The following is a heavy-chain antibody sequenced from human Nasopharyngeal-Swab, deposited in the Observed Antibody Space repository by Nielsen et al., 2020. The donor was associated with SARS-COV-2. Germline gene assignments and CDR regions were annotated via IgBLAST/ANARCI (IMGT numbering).Heavy chain of an antibody. V-gene: IGHV1-69*13. CDR2: IIPIIGTA. Sequence: SVKVSCKVSGGTFRGYAINWVRQAPGQGLDCIGGIIPIIGTAKYAQKFQGTVTITADESTSTAYLELSGLRSEDTAVYYCARRAEGRGYVLPNYYYMDVWGKGTTITVSS. CDR3: ARRAEGRGYVLPNYYYMDV. J-gene: IGHJ6*03. D-gene: IGHD3-16*01. CDR1: GGTFRGYA.